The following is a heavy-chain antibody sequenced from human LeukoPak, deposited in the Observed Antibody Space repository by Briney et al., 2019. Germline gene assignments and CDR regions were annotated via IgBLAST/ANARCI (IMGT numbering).Heavy chain of an antibody. CDR3: ARHLGYCSSTSCYADKVDY. J-gene: IGHJ4*02. CDR1: GGSISSSSYY. Sequence: KPSETLSLTCTVSGGSISSSSYYWGWIRQPPGKGLEWIGSIYYSGSTYYNPSLKSRVTISVDTSKNQFSLKLSSVTAADTAVYYCARHLGYCSSTSCYADKVDYWGQGTLVTVSS. V-gene: IGHV4-39*01. CDR2: IYYSGST. D-gene: IGHD2-2*01.